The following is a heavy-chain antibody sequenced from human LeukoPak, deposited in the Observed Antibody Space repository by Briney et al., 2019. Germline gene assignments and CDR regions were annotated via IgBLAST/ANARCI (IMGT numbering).Heavy chain of an antibody. V-gene: IGHV4-39*01. CDR1: GGSISRSGYY. D-gene: IGHD3-10*01. CDR2: IYYSGST. Sequence: SETLSLTCTVSGGSISRSGYYWGWIRQPPGKGLEWIGTIYYSGSTYYRPSLQSRVTISVDTSKNQLSLKLSSVTAADTDVYYCARHQGFTSMVRGVIDYWGQGTLVTVSS. J-gene: IGHJ4*02. CDR3: ARHQGFTSMVRGVIDY.